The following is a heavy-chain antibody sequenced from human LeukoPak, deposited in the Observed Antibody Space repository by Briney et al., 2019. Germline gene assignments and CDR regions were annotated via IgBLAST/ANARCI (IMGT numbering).Heavy chain of an antibody. V-gene: IGHV4-39*01. J-gene: IGHJ4*02. CDR3: AREEASVGDY. Sequence: SETLSLTCTVSGGSISSNSHYWAWIRQPPGKGLEWIGSIHYSGSTFYSPSLKSRVTISVDTSKNQFSLILTSVAASDTAVYYCAREEASVGDYWGQGILVTVSS. CDR2: IHYSGST. D-gene: IGHD2-21*01. CDR1: GGSISSNSHY.